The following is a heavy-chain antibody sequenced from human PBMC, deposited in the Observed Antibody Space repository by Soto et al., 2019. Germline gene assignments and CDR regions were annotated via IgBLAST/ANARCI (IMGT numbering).Heavy chain of an antibody. CDR3: AKGADSSGYYNFDY. CDR2: ISYDGSNK. J-gene: IGHJ4*02. Sequence: GGCLRLSCAASGFTVSSYGMHWVRQAPGKGLEWVAVISYDGSNKYYADSVKGRFTISRDNSKNTLYLQMNSLRAEDTAVYYCAKGADSSGYYNFDYWGQGTLVTVSS. CDR1: GFTVSSYG. V-gene: IGHV3-30*18. D-gene: IGHD3-22*01.